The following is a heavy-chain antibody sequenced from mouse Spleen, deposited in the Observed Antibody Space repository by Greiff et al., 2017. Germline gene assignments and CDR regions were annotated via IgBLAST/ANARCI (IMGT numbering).Heavy chain of an antibody. CDR2: IWSDGST. V-gene: IGHV2-4-1*01. Sequence: QVQLQESGPGLVAPSQSLSITCTVSGFSLTNYAVHWVRQSPGKGLEWLGVIWSDGSTDYNAAFISRLSISKDNSKSQVFLKMNSLQTDDTAMYYCARQGGRGYYFDYWGQGTTLTVSS. D-gene: IGHD3-3*01. CDR3: ARQGGRGYYFDY. CDR1: GFSLTNYA. J-gene: IGHJ2*01.